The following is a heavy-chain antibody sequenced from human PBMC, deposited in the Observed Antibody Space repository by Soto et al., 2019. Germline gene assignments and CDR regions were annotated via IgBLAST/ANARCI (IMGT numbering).Heavy chain of an antibody. Sequence: QVQLQQWGAGLLKPSETLSLTCAVSGGSFSDYYWNWIRQPPGKGLEWIGEIDHTGSTSYNPSLKGRVSMSADSSKTQFSLKMTSVTAADTAVYYCAREVAAAGTRRYYFYGMHVWGQGTTVSVSS. V-gene: IGHV4-34*01. D-gene: IGHD6-13*01. CDR2: IDHTGST. CDR1: GGSFSDYY. CDR3: AREVAAAGTRRYYFYGMHV. J-gene: IGHJ6*02.